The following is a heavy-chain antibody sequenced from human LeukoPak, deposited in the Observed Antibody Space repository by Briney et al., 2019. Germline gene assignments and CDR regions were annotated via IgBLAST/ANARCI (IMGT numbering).Heavy chain of an antibody. J-gene: IGHJ4*02. D-gene: IGHD4-17*01. CDR3: ARALLDDYGDYNFDY. Sequence: GRSLRLSCAASGFTFSSYGMHWVRQAPGKGLGWVAVIWYDGSNKYYADSVKGRFTISRDNSKNTLYLQMNSLRAEDTAVYYCARALLDDYGDYNFDYWGQGTLVTVSS. CDR2: IWYDGSNK. CDR1: GFTFSSYG. V-gene: IGHV3-33*01.